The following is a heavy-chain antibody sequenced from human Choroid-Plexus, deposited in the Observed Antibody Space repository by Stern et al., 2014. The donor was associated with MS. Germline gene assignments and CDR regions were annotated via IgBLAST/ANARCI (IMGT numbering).Heavy chain of an antibody. V-gene: IGHV3-30*18. Sequence: VQLGESGGGVVQPGRPLRLSCVASGFTFGSCAMHWVRQAPGKGLEGVAGVSYDGSNKYYADSVKGRFTISRDNYQNTLYMQMSSLRPEDTAVYYCAKDRQYLTYFFDHWGQGSLVTVSS. CDR2: VSYDGSNK. CDR3: AKDRQYLTYFFDH. CDR1: GFTFGSCA. J-gene: IGHJ5*02. D-gene: IGHD2/OR15-2a*01.